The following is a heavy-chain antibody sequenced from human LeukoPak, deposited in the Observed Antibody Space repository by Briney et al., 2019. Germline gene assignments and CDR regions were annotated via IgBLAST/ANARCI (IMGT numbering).Heavy chain of an antibody. Sequence: GASVKLSCKASGSTFSSYAISWVRQAPGQGLEWMRRIIPIFGIANYAQKFQGRVTIAADKSTSTAYMELSSLRSEDTAVYYCARDALHDYLNWFDPWGQGTLVTVSS. J-gene: IGHJ5*02. CDR1: GSTFSSYA. V-gene: IGHV1-69*04. CDR2: IIPIFGIA. D-gene: IGHD2/OR15-2a*01. CDR3: ARDALHDYLNWFDP.